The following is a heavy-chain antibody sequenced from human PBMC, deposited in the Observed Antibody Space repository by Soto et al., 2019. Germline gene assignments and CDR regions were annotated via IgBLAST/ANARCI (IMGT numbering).Heavy chain of an antibody. CDR3: ARDGSNRAIDY. CDR1: GFTFSSYS. J-gene: IGHJ4*02. Sequence: LXLSCAASGFTFSSYSMNWFRQAPGKGLEWVSSISSSSSYIYYADSVKGRFTISRDNSKNSLYLQMNSLRAEDTAVYYCARDGSNRAIDYWGQGTLVTVSS. D-gene: IGHD1-26*01. V-gene: IGHV3-21*01. CDR2: ISSSSSYI.